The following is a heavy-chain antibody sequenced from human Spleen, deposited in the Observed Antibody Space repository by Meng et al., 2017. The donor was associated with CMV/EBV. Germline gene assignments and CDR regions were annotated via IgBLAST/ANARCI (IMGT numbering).Heavy chain of an antibody. Sequence: GGSLRLSCAASGFTLSSHSMNWVRQAPGKGLEWVSSISSSSSYTYNADSVRGRFTISRDNAKHSLYLQMNSLRAEDTAVYYCARGFGYSYGFVDYWGQGTLVTVSS. CDR2: ISSSSSYT. CDR3: ARGFGYSYGFVDY. V-gene: IGHV3-21*01. CDR1: GFTLSSHS. J-gene: IGHJ4*02. D-gene: IGHD5-18*01.